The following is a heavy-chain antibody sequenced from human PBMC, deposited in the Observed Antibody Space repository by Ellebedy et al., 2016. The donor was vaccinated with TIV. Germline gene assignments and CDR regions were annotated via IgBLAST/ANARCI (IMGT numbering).Heavy chain of an antibody. CDR1: GFTFSSYS. CDR3: ARGPYGDYTFDY. J-gene: IGHJ4*02. D-gene: IGHD4-17*01. Sequence: PGGSLRLSCAASGFTFSSYSMNWVRQAPGKGLEWVSSISSSNSYIYYADSVKGRFTISRDNAKNSLYLQMNSLRAEDTAVYYCARGPYGDYTFDYWGQGTLVTVSS. CDR2: ISSSNSYI. V-gene: IGHV3-21*01.